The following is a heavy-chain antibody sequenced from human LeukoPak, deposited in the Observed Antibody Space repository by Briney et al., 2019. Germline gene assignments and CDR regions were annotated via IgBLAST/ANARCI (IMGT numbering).Heavy chain of an antibody. CDR3: ARIALRYCSSTSCYFFDY. CDR1: GYSFTSYW. V-gene: IGHV5-51*07. D-gene: IGHD2-2*01. CDR2: IYPGDSDT. J-gene: IGHJ4*02. Sequence: GESLKISCKGSGYSFTSYWIGWVHQMPGKGLEWMGIIYPGDSDTRYSPSFQGQVTISADKSISTAYLQWSSLKASDTAMYYCARIALRYCSSTSCYFFDYWGQGTLVTVSS.